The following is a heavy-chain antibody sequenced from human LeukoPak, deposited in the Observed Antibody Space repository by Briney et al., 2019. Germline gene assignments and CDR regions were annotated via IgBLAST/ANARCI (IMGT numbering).Heavy chain of an antibody. J-gene: IGHJ6*02. CDR3: ARATGSGSPRGVSYYYYGMDV. CDR1: EHTFSNYD. Sequence: GASVKVSCKASEHTFSNYDINWVRQAAGQGLEWVGWMSPNSGNTGYAQKFQGRVTMTRNTSIRTAYMELSSLTSEDTAVYYCARATGSGSPRGVSYYYYGMDVWGQGTTVTVSS. CDR2: MSPNSGNT. V-gene: IGHV1-8*01. D-gene: IGHD3-10*01.